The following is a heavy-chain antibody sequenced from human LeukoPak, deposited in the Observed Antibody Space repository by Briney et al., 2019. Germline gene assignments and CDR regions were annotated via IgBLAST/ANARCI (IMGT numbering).Heavy chain of an antibody. V-gene: IGHV3-23*01. CDR3: ARGLCWSKYYFDY. Sequence: GGSLRLSCAASGFTFTNYAMSWVRQAPGKGLDFVSSISNSGETTNYADSVKGRFTISRDNSKNTLYLQMNSLRAEDTAVYYCARGLCWSKYYFDYWGQGTLVTVSS. CDR1: GFTFTNYA. CDR2: ISNSGETT. J-gene: IGHJ4*02. D-gene: IGHD2-21*01.